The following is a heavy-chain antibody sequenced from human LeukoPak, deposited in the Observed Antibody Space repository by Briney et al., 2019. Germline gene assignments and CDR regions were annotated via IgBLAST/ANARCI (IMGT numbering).Heavy chain of an antibody. Sequence: PGGSLRLSCAASGFTVSSSYMSWVRQAPGKGLEWVSVIYSGGSTYYADSVKGRFTISRDNSKNTLYLQMNSLRAEDTAVYYCASGWFGELTLGYWGQGTLVTVSS. CDR2: IYSGGST. CDR1: GFTVSSSY. V-gene: IGHV3-66*01. J-gene: IGHJ4*02. CDR3: ASGWFGELTLGY. D-gene: IGHD3-10*01.